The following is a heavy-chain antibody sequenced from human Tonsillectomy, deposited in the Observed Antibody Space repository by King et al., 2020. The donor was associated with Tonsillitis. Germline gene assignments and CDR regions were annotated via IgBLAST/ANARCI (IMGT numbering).Heavy chain of an antibody. CDR3: ARVRDGYIFDY. Sequence: VQLVESGGGVVQPGRSLRLSCAASGFTFSNYDMYWVRQAPGKGLEWVAVISYDGSYKYYADSVTGRFTISRDNSKNKVYLQMNSLRAEDTAVYYCARVRDGYIFDYWGQGTLVTVSS. V-gene: IGHV3-33*05. CDR2: ISYDGSYK. D-gene: IGHD5-24*01. J-gene: IGHJ4*02. CDR1: GFTFSNYD.